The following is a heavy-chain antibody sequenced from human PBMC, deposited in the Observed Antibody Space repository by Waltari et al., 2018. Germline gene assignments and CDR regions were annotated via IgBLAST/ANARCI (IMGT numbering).Heavy chain of an antibody. J-gene: IGHJ6*02. V-gene: IGHV3-9*03. D-gene: IGHD6-13*01. CDR1: GFTFDDYA. CDR2: ISGNSGSV. CDR3: AKGIAAAGTGYYYGMDV. Sequence: EVQLVESGGGLVQPGRSLRLSCAASGFTFDDYAMHWVRQAPGKGLEWVSGISGNSGSVGYADSVNGRFTIYRDNAKNSLYLQMNSLRAEDMALYYCAKGIAAAGTGYYYGMDVWVQGTTVTVSS.